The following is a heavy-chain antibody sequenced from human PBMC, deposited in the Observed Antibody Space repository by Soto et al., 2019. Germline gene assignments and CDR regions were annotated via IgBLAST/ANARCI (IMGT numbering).Heavy chain of an antibody. CDR3: ARDRYNWNYVLLNYYYYMDV. CDR2: IYSGGST. V-gene: IGHV3-66*01. J-gene: IGHJ6*03. CDR1: GFTVSSNY. D-gene: IGHD1-7*01. Sequence: PGGSLRLSCAASGFTVSSNYMSWVRQAPGKGLEWVSVIYSGGSTYYADSVKGRFTISRDNSKNTLYLQMNSLRAEDTAVYYCARDRYNWNYVLLNYYYYMDVWGKGTTVTAP.